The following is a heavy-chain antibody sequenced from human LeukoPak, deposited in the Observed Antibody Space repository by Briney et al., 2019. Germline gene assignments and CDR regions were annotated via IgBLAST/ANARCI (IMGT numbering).Heavy chain of an antibody. Sequence: GASVKVSCKASGYTFTGHYMHWVRQAPGQGLEWMGWINPNSGGTNYAQKFQGRVTMTRDTSISTAYMELSRLRSDDTAVYYCARDGVLRFLEWDQNWFDPWGQGTLVTVSS. V-gene: IGHV1-2*02. CDR3: ARDGVLRFLEWDQNWFDP. D-gene: IGHD3-3*01. J-gene: IGHJ5*02. CDR2: INPNSGGT. CDR1: GYTFTGHY.